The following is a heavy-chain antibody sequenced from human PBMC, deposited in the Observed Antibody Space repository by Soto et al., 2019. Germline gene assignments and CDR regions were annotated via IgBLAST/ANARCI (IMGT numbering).Heavy chain of an antibody. Sequence: SETLSLTCAVYGGSFSGYCWSWIRQPPGKGLEWIGEINHSGSTNYNPSLKSRVTISVDTSKNQFSLKLSSVTAADTAVYYCARGALIVVVPAAIDYFEYWGQGTMVTVSS. D-gene: IGHD2-2*02. J-gene: IGHJ4*02. V-gene: IGHV4-34*01. CDR1: GGSFSGYC. CDR2: INHSGST. CDR3: ARGALIVVVPAAIDYFEY.